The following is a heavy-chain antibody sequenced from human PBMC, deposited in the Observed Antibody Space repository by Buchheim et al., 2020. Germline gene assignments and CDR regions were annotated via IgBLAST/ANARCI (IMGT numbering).Heavy chain of an antibody. J-gene: IGHJ5*02. CDR2: IGTAGDT. CDR3: ARGVIYCSSTSCSTWFDP. CDR1: GFTFSSYD. D-gene: IGHD2-2*02. V-gene: IGHV3-13*01. Sequence: EVQLVESGGGLVQPGGSLRLSCAASGFTFSSYDMHWVRQATGKGLEWVSAIGTAGDTYYPGSVKGRFTISRENAKNSVYLQMNSLRAGDTAVYYCARGVIYCSSTSCSTWFDPWGQGTL.